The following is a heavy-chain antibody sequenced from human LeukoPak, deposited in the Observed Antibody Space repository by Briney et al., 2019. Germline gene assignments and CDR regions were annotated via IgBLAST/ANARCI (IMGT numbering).Heavy chain of an antibody. D-gene: IGHD3-22*01. V-gene: IGHV3-30*19. J-gene: IGHJ4*02. CDR3: ARESHYYDSSGIDY. CDR1: GFTFSSYG. Sequence: GGSLRLSCAASGFTFSSYGMHWVRQAPGKGLEWVAVISYDGSNEYYADSVKGRFTISRDNSKNTLYLQMNSLRAEDTAVYYCARESHYYDSSGIDYWGQGTLVTVSS. CDR2: ISYDGSNE.